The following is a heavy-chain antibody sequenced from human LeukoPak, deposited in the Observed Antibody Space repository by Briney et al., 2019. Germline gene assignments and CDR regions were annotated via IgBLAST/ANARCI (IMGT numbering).Heavy chain of an antibody. J-gene: IGHJ4*02. CDR1: GFTFSSYS. Sequence: GGSLRLSCAASGFTFSSYSMNWVRQAPGKGLEWVSYISSSSSTIYYADSVKGRFTISRDNAKNSLYLQMNSLRAEDTAVYYCARENWEEDFDYWGQGTLVTVSS. CDR3: ARENWEEDFDY. V-gene: IGHV3-48*01. CDR2: ISSSSSTI. D-gene: IGHD7-27*01.